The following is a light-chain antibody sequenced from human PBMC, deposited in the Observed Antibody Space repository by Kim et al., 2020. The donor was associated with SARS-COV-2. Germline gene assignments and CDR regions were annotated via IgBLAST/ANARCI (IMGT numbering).Light chain of an antibody. CDR2: EVN. CDR3: SSYTGSNVI. V-gene: IGLV2-8*01. CDR1: SSDVGRYNY. J-gene: IGLJ2*01. Sequence: QSALTQPPSASGSPGQSVTISCTGTSSDVGRYNYVSWYQHHPGKAPKLMIYEVNKRPSGVPDRFSGSKSSNTASLTVSGLQADDEADYYCSSYTGSNVIFGGGTQLTVL.